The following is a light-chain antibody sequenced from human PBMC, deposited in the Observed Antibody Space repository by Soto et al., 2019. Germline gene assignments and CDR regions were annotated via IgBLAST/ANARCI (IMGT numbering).Light chain of an antibody. CDR2: GAS. J-gene: IGKJ1*01. V-gene: IGKV3-20*01. CDR1: QSVSSSY. Sequence: EIVLTQSPGTLSLSPGERATLSCRASQSVSSSYLAWYQQKPGQAPRLLIYGASIRATGIPDRFSGSGSGTDFTINISRLEPEDFAVYYCKQYDTSPVTFGQGTKVEIK. CDR3: KQYDTSPVT.